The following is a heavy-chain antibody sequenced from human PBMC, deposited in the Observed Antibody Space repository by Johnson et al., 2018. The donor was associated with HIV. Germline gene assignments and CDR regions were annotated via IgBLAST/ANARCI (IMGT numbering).Heavy chain of an antibody. D-gene: IGHD6-19*01. Sequence: VQLVESGGGLVQPGGSLRLSCAASGFTFSSYDMHWVRQATGKGLEWVSAIGTAGDTYYPASVKGRFTISRDNSKNTLYLQMNSLRAEDTAVYYCAKGTGRVAADAFDIWGQGTMVTVSS. CDR2: IGTAGDT. V-gene: IGHV3-13*01. J-gene: IGHJ3*02. CDR1: GFTFSSYD. CDR3: AKGTGRVAADAFDI.